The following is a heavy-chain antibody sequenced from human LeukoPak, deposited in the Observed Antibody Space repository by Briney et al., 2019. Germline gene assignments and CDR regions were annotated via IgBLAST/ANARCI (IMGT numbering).Heavy chain of an antibody. CDR2: ISFDGSNK. D-gene: IGHD3-10*01. V-gene: IGHV3-30*04. Sequence: GRSLRLSCAASGFTFNTYAMYWVRQAPGKGLESVAVISFDGSNKYYTDSVKGRFTISRDNSKNTLYMQMNSLRAEDTAVYYCASENGVVRGVINYWGKGTTVTVSS. CDR1: GFTFNTYA. CDR3: ASENGVVRGVINY. J-gene: IGHJ6*04.